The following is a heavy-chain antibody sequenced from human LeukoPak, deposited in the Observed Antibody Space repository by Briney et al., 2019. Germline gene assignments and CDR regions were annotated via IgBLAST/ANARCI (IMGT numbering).Heavy chain of an antibody. CDR1: GYSISSGYY. CDR2: IYHSGST. CDR3: ARDTLPAAMRSWFDP. J-gene: IGHJ5*02. D-gene: IGHD2-2*01. V-gene: IGHV4-38-2*02. Sequence: SETLSLTCAVSGYSISSGYYWGWIRPPPGKGLEWIGIIYHSGSTYYNPSLKSRVPISVDTSKNQFSLKLSSVTAADTAVYYCARDTLPAAMRSWFDPWGQGTLVTVSS.